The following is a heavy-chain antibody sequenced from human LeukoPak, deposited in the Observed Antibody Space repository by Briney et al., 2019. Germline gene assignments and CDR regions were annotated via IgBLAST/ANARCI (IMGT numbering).Heavy chain of an antibody. V-gene: IGHV3-23*01. Sequence: GGSLRLSCTVSGFTVSSNSMSWVRQAPGKGLEWVSSISGGGGTTDSADSVTGRFTISRDNAKNSLYLQMNSLRAEDTAVYYCARDSASYLDAFDIWGQGTMVTVSS. CDR1: GFTVSSNS. D-gene: IGHD1-26*01. CDR3: ARDSASYLDAFDI. J-gene: IGHJ3*02. CDR2: ISGGGGTT.